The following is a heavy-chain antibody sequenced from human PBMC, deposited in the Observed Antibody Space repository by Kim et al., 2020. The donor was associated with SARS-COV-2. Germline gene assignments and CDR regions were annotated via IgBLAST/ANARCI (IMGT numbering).Heavy chain of an antibody. J-gene: IGHJ4*02. D-gene: IGHD3-9*01. CDR1: GFIFSSHS. V-gene: IGHV3-21*01. CDR3: ARELTNSLSLDY. CDR2: ISNNNNI. Sequence: GGSLRLSCAASGFIFSSHSMNWIRQAPGKGLEWVSSISNNNNIYYANSVKGRFTISRDNAKNSLYLQMNNLGVEDTAVYYCARELTNSLSLDYWGQGTLVTVSS.